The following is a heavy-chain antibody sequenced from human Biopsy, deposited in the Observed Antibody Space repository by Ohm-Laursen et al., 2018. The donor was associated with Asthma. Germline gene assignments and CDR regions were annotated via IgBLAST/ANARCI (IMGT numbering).Heavy chain of an antibody. Sequence: SLRLSCAASRFTYEMHWVRQAPGKGLEWVAVISYDGGNKFYGDSVKGRFTLSRDNSRNTLYLQMNSLRVEDTAIYYCARTHERWTSIQDDALDIWGQGTMVIVSS. CDR1: RFTYE. D-gene: IGHD4-23*01. V-gene: IGHV3-30*03. CDR3: ARTHERWTSIQDDALDI. CDR2: ISYDGGNK. J-gene: IGHJ3*02.